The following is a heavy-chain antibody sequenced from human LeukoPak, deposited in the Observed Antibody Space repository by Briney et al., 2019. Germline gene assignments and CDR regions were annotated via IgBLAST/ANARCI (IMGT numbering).Heavy chain of an antibody. CDR3: AGARDSSGWYHFVH. Sequence: SETLSLTCTVSGASISSGSYYWSWIRQRPGKSLEWIGYIYHSGHTYHNPSLKSRVTISMDTSKSQFSLKLTSVTAADTAVYYCAGARDSSGWYHFVHWGQGTLVTVSS. V-gene: IGHV4-31*03. CDR1: GASISSGSYY. CDR2: IYHSGHT. J-gene: IGHJ4*02. D-gene: IGHD6-19*01.